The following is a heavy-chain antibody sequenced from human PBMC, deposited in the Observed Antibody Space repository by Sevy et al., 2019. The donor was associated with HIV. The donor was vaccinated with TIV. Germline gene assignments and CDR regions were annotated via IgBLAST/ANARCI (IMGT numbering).Heavy chain of an antibody. V-gene: IGHV3-66*04. CDR1: GTNFGAFA. D-gene: IGHD3-10*01. CDR3: ARHISFGELGSWFDP. CDR2: VYSGGTT. Sequence: GGSLRLSCAVSGTNFGAFAMHWVRQAPGKGLEWVSVVYSGGTTYYADSVKGRFTISRDNSKNILYLQMNSLRAEDTAVYYCARHISFGELGSWFDPWGQGTLVTVSS. J-gene: IGHJ5*02.